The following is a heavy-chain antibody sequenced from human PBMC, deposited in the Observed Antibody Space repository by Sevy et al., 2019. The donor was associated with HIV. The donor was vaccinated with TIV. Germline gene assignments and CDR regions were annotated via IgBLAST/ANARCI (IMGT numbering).Heavy chain of an antibody. J-gene: IGHJ6*02. D-gene: IGHD5-18*01. Sequence: ASVKVSCKATGYTFTGYYLHWVRQAPGRGLEWMGWINPNRGHTHYSQKFQGWVTMTSDMSISTAYMELDRLTSDDTAVYYCARGGYSSGNFYFNGVDFWGLGTTVTVSS. CDR1: GYTFTGYY. CDR3: ARGGYSSGNFYFNGVDF. CDR2: INPNRGHT. V-gene: IGHV1-2*04.